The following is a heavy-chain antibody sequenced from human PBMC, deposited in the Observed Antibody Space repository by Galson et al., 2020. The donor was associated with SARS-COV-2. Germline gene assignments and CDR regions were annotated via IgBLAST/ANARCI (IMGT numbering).Heavy chain of an antibody. D-gene: IGHD3-10*01. J-gene: IGHJ4*02. CDR1: GYTFGTYW. CDR3: VRHVGTYFDY. Sequence: GGSLRLSCAASGYTFGTYWMTWVRQAPEKGLEWVANIKQDGRERYYVQSARGRFTISRDNAKNSLYLQMNSLRAEDTAVYYCVRHVGTYFDYWGQGSLVTVSS. CDR2: IKQDGRER. V-gene: IGHV3-7*01.